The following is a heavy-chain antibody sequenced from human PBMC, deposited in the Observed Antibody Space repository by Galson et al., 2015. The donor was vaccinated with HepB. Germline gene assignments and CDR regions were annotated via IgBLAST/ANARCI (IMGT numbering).Heavy chain of an antibody. D-gene: IGHD4-17*01. CDR3: VREQGYGDYRTSDH. Sequence: SLRLSCAASGFTFSSHGMHWVRQAPGKGLEWVAVIVYAGTNKYYADSVTGRFTISRDTSENTLYLQMNSLRVGDTAVYYCVREQGYGDYRTSDHWGQGTLVTVSS. CDR2: IVYAGTNK. CDR1: GFTFSSHG. J-gene: IGHJ4*02. V-gene: IGHV3-33*01.